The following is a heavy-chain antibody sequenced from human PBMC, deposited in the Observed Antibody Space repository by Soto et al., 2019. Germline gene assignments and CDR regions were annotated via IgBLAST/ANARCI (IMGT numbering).Heavy chain of an antibody. Sequence: GGSLRLSCAASGFTFSSYSMNWVRQAPGKGLEWVSSISSSSSYIYYADSVKGRFTISRDNAKNSLYLQMNSLRAEDTAVYYCARDLLAVEGNNWFDPWGQGTLVPVSS. J-gene: IGHJ5*02. D-gene: IGHD6-19*01. CDR3: ARDLLAVEGNNWFDP. CDR1: GFTFSSYS. V-gene: IGHV3-21*01. CDR2: ISSSSSYI.